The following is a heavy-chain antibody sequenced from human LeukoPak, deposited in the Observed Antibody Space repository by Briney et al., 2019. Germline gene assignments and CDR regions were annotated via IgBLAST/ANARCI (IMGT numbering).Heavy chain of an antibody. Sequence: ASVKVSCKASGYTFAGYYMHWVRQAPGQGLEWMGWINPNSGVTNYAQKFQGRVTMTRDTSISTAYMELSRLRSDDTAVYYCARQETGDYYDSSGYPRGVDYWGQGTLVTVSS. D-gene: IGHD3-22*01. J-gene: IGHJ4*02. V-gene: IGHV1-2*02. CDR1: GYTFAGYY. CDR3: ARQETGDYYDSSGYPRGVDY. CDR2: INPNSGVT.